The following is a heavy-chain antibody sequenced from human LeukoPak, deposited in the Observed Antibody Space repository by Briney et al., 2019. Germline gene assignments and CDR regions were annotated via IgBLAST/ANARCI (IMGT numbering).Heavy chain of an antibody. CDR1: GYTFTSYY. J-gene: IGHJ4*02. CDR3: ARDYLKVVVAGTAPSAGHMDY. CDR2: IDPSGGST. Sequence: ASVKVSCKASGYTFTSYYMHWVRQAPGQGLEWMGIIDPSGGSTSYAQKFQGRVTMTRDTSTSTVYMELSSLRSEDMAVYYCARDYLKVVVAGTAPSAGHMDYWGQGTLVTVSS. D-gene: IGHD2-15*01. V-gene: IGHV1-46*01.